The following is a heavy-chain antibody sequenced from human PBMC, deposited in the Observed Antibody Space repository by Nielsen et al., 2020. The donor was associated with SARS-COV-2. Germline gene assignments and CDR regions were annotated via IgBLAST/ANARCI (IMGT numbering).Heavy chain of an antibody. D-gene: IGHD3-10*01. J-gene: IGHJ4*02. CDR3: AREEKVRGVIIYY. CDR1: GYTFTGYY. V-gene: IGHV1-2*02. CDR2: INPNSGGT. Sequence: ASVKVSCKASGYTFTGYYMHWVRQAPGQGLEWMGWINPNSGGTNYAQKFQGRVTMTRDTSISTAYMELSRLRSDDTAVYYCAREEKVRGVIIYYWGQGTLVTVSS.